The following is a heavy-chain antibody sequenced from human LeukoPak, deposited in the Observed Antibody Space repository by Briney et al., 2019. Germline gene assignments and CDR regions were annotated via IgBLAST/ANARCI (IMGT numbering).Heavy chain of an antibody. J-gene: IGHJ4*02. V-gene: IGHV3-7*01. CDR2: IKQDGSEK. CDR3: AGIPPLYSSGWYYG. CDR1: GFTFSSYW. D-gene: IGHD6-19*01. Sequence: PGGSLRLSCAASGFTFSSYWMSWVRQAPGKGLEWVANIKQDGSEKYYVDSVKGRFTISRDNARNSLYLQMNSLRAEDTAVYYCAGIPPLYSSGWYYGWGQGTLVTVSS.